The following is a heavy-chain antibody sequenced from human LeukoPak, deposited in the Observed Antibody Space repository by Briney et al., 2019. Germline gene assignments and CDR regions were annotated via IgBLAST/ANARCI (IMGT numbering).Heavy chain of an antibody. CDR1: GFTFSSYS. J-gene: IGHJ4*02. CDR3: AREGRYNWNDEVDY. D-gene: IGHD1-1*01. Sequence: GGSLRLSCAASGFTFSSYSMNWVRQAPGKGLEWVSSISSSSSYIYYADSLKGRFTISRDNAKNSLYLQMNSLRAEDTGVYYCAREGRYNWNDEVDYWGQGTLVTVSS. CDR2: ISSSSSYI. V-gene: IGHV3-21*01.